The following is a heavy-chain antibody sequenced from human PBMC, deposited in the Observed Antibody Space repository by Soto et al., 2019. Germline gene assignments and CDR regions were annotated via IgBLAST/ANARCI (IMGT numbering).Heavy chain of an antibody. D-gene: IGHD3-9*01. J-gene: IGHJ5*02. CDR1: GGSISSSSYY. Sequence: SETLSLTCTVSGGSISSSSYYWGWIRQPPGKGLEWIGSIYYSGSTYYNPSLKSRVTISVDTSKNQFSLKLSSVTAADTAVYYCARQHSDILTGYYRGENWFDPWGQGTLVTVSS. CDR2: IYYSGST. V-gene: IGHV4-39*01. CDR3: ARQHSDILTGYYRGENWFDP.